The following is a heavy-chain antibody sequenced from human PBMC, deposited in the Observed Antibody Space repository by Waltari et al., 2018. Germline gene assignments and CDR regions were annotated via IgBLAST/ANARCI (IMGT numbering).Heavy chain of an antibody. CDR3: ARDNPYYDFWSGYQRSPYYMDV. D-gene: IGHD3-3*01. V-gene: IGHV1-46*01. J-gene: IGHJ6*03. Sequence: LEWMGIINPSGGSTSYAQKFQGRVTMTRDTSTSTVYMELSSLRSEDTAVYYCARDNPYYDFWSGYQRSPYYMDVWGKGTTVTISS. CDR2: INPSGGST.